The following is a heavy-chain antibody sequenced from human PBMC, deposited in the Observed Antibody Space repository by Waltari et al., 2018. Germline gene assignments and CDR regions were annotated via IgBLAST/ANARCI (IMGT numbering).Heavy chain of an antibody. CDR2: IRADGDYT. CDR1: GFTFSSSW. V-gene: IGHV3-74*01. Sequence: EVQLVESGGGLVQPGGSLRLSCAVSGFTFSSSWMHWVRQAPGKGLVGVSRIRADGDYTSYADSVKGRFTISRDNAKSTLYLQMNSLTAEDTAIYYCSTYTDVTFGDHWGQGALVTVSS. D-gene: IGHD3-10*01. J-gene: IGHJ4*02. CDR3: STYTDVTFGDH.